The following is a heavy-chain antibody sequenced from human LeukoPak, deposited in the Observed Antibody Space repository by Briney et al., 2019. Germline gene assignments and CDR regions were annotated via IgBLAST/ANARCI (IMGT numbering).Heavy chain of an antibody. CDR2: IDWDDVK. CDR1: GFSLSTSGMR. V-gene: IGHV2-70*04. J-gene: IGHJ4*02. D-gene: IGHD3-22*01. CDR3: ARAKYYYDSSGPEYYFDY. Sequence: ESGPALVKPTQTLTLTCTFSGFSLSTSGMRVSWIRQPPGKALEWLARIDWDDVKFYSTSLKTRLTISKDTSKNQVVLTMTNMDPVDTATYYCARAKYYYDSSGPEYYFDYWGQGTLVTVSS.